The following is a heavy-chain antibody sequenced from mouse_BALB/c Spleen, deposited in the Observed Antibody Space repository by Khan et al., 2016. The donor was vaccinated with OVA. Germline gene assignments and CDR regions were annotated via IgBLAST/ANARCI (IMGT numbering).Heavy chain of an antibody. Sequence: VQLQESGAELVRPGASVKLSCKTSGYTFTSYWIHWVKQRSGQGLEWMARIYPGTDTTYYNEKLKDQATITADKSSSTAYMQLSSVKSEDSAVYFCGREEALYSFDYWGQGTTLTVSS. CDR1: GYTFTSYW. V-gene: IGHV1S132*01. D-gene: IGHD3-2*02. CDR3: GREEALYSFDY. CDR2: IYPGTDTT. J-gene: IGHJ2*01.